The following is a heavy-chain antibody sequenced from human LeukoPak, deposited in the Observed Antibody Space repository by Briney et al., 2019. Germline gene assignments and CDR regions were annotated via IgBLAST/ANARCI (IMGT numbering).Heavy chain of an antibody. V-gene: IGHV3-33*06. D-gene: IGHD6-13*01. CDR2: IWYDGSNK. CDR3: AKDRTAAAAAPQYYFDY. CDR1: GFTFSNYG. J-gene: IGHJ4*02. Sequence: GGSLRLSCAASGFTFSNYGMHWVRQAPGKGLEWVAVIWYDGSNKYYADSVKGRFTISRDNSKNTLYLQMNSRRSEDTAVYYCAKDRTAAAAAPQYYFDYWGQGTLVTVSS.